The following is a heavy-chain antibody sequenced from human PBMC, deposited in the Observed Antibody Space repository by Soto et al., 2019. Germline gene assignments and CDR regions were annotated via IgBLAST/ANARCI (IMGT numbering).Heavy chain of an antibody. CDR2: IIPIFGTA. D-gene: IGHD3-9*01. CDR3: ARPSYDILTGYYALVDGMDV. V-gene: IGHV1-69*13. CDR1: GGTFSSYA. Sequence: GASVKVSCKASGGTFSSYAISWVRQAPGQGLEWMGGIIPIFGTANYAQKFQGRVTITADESTSTAYMELSSLRSEDTAVYYCARPSYDILTGYYALVDGMDVWGQGTTVTVSS. J-gene: IGHJ6*02.